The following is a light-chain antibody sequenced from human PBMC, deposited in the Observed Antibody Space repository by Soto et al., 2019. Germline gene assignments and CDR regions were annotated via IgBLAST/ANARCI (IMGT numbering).Light chain of an antibody. Sequence: QAVLTQPPSVSGAPGQRVTISCTGSSSNIGAGYDVHWYQQLPGTAPKLLIFGNNNRPSGVPDRFSGSKSGTSASLAITRLQAEDEAEYYCQSYDGTLSGWVFGGGTQLTVL. V-gene: IGLV1-40*01. CDR3: QSYDGTLSGWV. J-gene: IGLJ2*01. CDR1: SSNIGAGYD. CDR2: GNN.